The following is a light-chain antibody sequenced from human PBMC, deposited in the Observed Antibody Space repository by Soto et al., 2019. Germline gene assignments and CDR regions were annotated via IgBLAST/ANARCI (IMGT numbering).Light chain of an antibody. J-gene: IGKJ1*01. Sequence: DTQMTQSPSTLSASVGDRVTITCRASQSFSTSMAWYQQRPGTAPKLLIYKTSTLESGVPSRFSGSGSGTEFTLTISSLQPDDFATYYCQQYNTYSPTFGQGTKVEVK. CDR2: KTS. V-gene: IGKV1-5*03. CDR3: QQYNTYSPT. CDR1: QSFSTS.